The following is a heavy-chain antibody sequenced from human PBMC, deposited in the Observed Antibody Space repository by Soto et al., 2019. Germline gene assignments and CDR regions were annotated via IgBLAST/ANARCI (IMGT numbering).Heavy chain of an antibody. Sequence: ASVKVSCKASGGTFGPYTVKWVRQAPGQGLEWMGRIIPFLGVTNYAQKFQARVTLTADTSTTTAYMELSGLRFEDTAVYYCARDWESTVSTWSFGAFWGRGTLVTVSS. CDR2: IIPFLGVT. V-gene: IGHV1-69*04. D-gene: IGHD3-10*01. CDR1: GGTFGPYT. J-gene: IGHJ4*02. CDR3: ARDWESTVSTWSFGAF.